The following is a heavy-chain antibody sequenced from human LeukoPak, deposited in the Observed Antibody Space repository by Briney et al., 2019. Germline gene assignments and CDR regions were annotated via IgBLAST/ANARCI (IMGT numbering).Heavy chain of an antibody. V-gene: IGHV3-23*01. J-gene: IGHJ4*02. CDR1: GLTFSSYA. CDR2: ISGSGGST. CDR3: AKDLNYDSSGYYAN. Sequence: PGGSLRLSCAASGLTFSSYAMSWVRQAPGKGLEWVSAISGSGGSTYYADSVKGRFTISRDNSKNTLYLQMNSLRAEDTAVYYCAKDLNYDSSGYYANWGQGTLVTVSS. D-gene: IGHD3-22*01.